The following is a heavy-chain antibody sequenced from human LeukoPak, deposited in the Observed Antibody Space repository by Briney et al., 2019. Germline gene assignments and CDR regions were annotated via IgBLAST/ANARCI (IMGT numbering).Heavy chain of an antibody. Sequence: MASETLSLTCAVYGVSFSGYYWSWIRQPPGKGLEWIGEINHSGSTNYNPPLKSRVTISVDTSKNQFSLKLSSVTAADTAVYYCARGEYSSSWYPGYWGQGTLVTVSS. J-gene: IGHJ4*02. V-gene: IGHV4-34*01. CDR1: GVSFSGYY. D-gene: IGHD6-13*01. CDR3: ARGEYSSSWYPGY. CDR2: INHSGST.